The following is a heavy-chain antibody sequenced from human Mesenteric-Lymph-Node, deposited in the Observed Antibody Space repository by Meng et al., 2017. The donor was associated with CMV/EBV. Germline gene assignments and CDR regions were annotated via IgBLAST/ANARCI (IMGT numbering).Heavy chain of an antibody. CDR3: VYGEYYFDY. V-gene: IGHV3-21*01. CDR2: ISSSSSYI. D-gene: IGHD3-10*01. CDR1: GFTFSTYA. J-gene: IGHJ4*02. Sequence: GESLKISCAASGFTFSTYAMHWVRQAPGKGLEWVSSISSSSSYIYYADSVKGRFTISRDNAKNSLYLQMNSLRAEDTAVYYCVYGEYYFDYWGQGTLVTVSS.